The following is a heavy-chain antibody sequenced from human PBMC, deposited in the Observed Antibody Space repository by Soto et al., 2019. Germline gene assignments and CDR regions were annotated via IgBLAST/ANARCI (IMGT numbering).Heavy chain of an antibody. CDR3: AKSRDAYNFYFYYGMDV. Sequence: QVQLVESGGGVVQPGTSLRLSCAASGFTFSNYGMHWVRQTPGKGLEWVALILYDGSNEYYADSVKGRFTISRDNSKNTLYLQVSRLPAEDTAVYYCAKSRDAYNFYFYYGMDVWGQGTSVTASS. V-gene: IGHV3-30*18. J-gene: IGHJ6*02. CDR1: GFTFSNYG. D-gene: IGHD1-1*01. CDR2: ILYDGSNE.